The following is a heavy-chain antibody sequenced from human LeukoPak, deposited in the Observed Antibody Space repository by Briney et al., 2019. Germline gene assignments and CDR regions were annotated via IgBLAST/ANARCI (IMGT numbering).Heavy chain of an antibody. CDR1: GGTFSSYA. Sequence: GASVKVSCKASGGTFSSYAISWVRQAPGQGLEWMGGIIPIFGTANYAQKFQGRVTITADKSASTAYMELSGLRSEDTAVYYCARYITIFGVRPRFDPWGQGTLVTVSS. CDR2: IIPIFGTA. D-gene: IGHD3-3*01. V-gene: IGHV1-69*06. J-gene: IGHJ5*02. CDR3: ARYITIFGVRPRFDP.